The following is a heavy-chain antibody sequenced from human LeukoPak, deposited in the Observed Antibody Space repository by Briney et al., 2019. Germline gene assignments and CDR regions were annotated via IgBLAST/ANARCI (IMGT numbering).Heavy chain of an antibody. J-gene: IGHJ4*02. CDR2: IYPSDSDI. CDR1: GYSSTNYW. V-gene: IGHV5-51*01. Sequence: GESLKISCEGSGYSSTNYWIAWVRQMPGKGLEWMGIIYPSDSDIRYSPSFQGQVTISADKSISTAYLQWSSLKASDTAMYYCARQGGPHFDYWGQGTLVTVSS. CDR3: ARQGGPHFDY.